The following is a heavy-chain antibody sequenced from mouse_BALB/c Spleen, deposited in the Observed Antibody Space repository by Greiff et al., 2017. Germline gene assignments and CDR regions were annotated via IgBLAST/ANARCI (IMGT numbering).Heavy chain of an antibody. V-gene: IGHV5-6-3*01. CDR2: INSNGGST. Sequence: EVNVVESGGGLVQPGGSLKLSCAASGFTFSSYGMSWVRQTPDKRLELVATINSNGGSTYYPDSVKGRFTISRDNAKNTLYLQMSSLKSEDTAMYYCARDLLPFDYWGQGTTLTVSS. CDR3: ARDLLPFDY. D-gene: IGHD1-1*01. J-gene: IGHJ2*01. CDR1: GFTFSSYG.